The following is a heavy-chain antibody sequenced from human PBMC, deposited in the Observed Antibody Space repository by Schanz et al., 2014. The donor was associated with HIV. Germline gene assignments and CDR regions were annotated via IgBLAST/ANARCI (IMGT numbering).Heavy chain of an antibody. CDR3: TINQYQLLPFDY. Sequence: QVQLVQSGPEVRKPGASVKVSCKASGYIFIYYYIHWVRQAPGQGPEWMGYIKPNSGDTFYAQKFRGRVTMTRDTSMSTASVELTRLRSDDTAVYFCTINQYQLLPFDYWGQGTLVSVSS. J-gene: IGHJ4*02. D-gene: IGHD1-1*01. V-gene: IGHV1-2*02. CDR2: IKPNSGDT. CDR1: GYIFIYYY.